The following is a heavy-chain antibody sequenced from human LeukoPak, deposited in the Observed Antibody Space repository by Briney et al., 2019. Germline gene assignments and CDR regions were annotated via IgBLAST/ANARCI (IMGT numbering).Heavy chain of an antibody. CDR1: GFTFSDYY. CDR3: ARDHYYDSSGYLDY. V-gene: IGHV3-11*06. Sequence: GGSLRLSCAASGFTFSDYYVSWIRQAPGKGLEWVSYISSSSSYTNYADSVKGRFTISRDNAKNSLYLQMNSLRAEDTAVYYCARDHYYDSSGYLDYWGQGTLVTVSS. J-gene: IGHJ4*02. CDR2: ISSSSSYT. D-gene: IGHD3-22*01.